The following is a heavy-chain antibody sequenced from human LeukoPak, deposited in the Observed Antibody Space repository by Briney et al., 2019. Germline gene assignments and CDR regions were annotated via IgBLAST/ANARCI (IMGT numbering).Heavy chain of an antibody. CDR1: GGSISSYY. Sequence: MSSETLSLTCTVSGGSISSYYWSWIRQPPGKGLEWIGYIYYSGSTNYNPSLKSRVTISVDTSKNQFSLKLSSVTAADTAVYYCARHTWSPGGGWYPSLDYWGQGTLVTVSS. CDR3: ARHTWSPGGGWYPSLDY. J-gene: IGHJ4*02. D-gene: IGHD6-19*01. V-gene: IGHV4-59*08. CDR2: IYYSGST.